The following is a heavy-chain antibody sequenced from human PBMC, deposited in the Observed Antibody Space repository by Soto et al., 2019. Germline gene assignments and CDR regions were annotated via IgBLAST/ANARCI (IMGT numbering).Heavy chain of an antibody. CDR2: IQRKGLGGAT. J-gene: IGHJ6*02. CDR1: GFTFTDAW. CDR3: ATRDPGLTHVFYNMDF. V-gene: IGHV3-15*01. D-gene: IGHD3-9*01. Sequence: GGSLRLSCAGSGFTFTDAWIIWVRQVPGKGLEWVGRIQRKGLGGATHYAAPVKDRVTISGDDSENTAYLRLDSLESEDTAVYYCATRDPGLTHVFYNMDFWGQGTTVTVSS.